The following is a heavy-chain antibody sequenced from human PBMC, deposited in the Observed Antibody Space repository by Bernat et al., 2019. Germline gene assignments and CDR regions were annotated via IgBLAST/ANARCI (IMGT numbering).Heavy chain of an antibody. J-gene: IGHJ4*02. CDR1: GFTFSTYA. D-gene: IGHD2-2*01. Sequence: EVQLVESGGGLIQPGGSLRLSCAASGFTFSTYAMSWVRQAPGKGLEWVSTVSGSGGSTYYAYSVKGRFTISRDKSKNTLYLEMNNLRAEDTAVYYCAKAQTIGSARWSDYWGQGTLVTVSS. V-gene: IGHV3-23*04. CDR2: VSGSGGST. CDR3: AKAQTIGSARWSDY.